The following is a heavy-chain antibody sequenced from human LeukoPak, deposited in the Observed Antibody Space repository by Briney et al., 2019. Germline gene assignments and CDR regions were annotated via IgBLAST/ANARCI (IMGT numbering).Heavy chain of an antibody. J-gene: IGHJ4*02. CDR1: GFTFSSYA. V-gene: IGHV3-30*04. CDR2: ISYDGSNK. CDR3: ARVREIVVVPAAIDY. Sequence: QPGRSLRLSCAASGFTFSSYAMHWVRQAPGKGLEWVAVISYDGSNKYYADSMKGRFTISRDNSKNTLYLQMNSLRAEDTAVYYCARVREIVVVPAAIDYWGQGTLVTVSS. D-gene: IGHD2-2*01.